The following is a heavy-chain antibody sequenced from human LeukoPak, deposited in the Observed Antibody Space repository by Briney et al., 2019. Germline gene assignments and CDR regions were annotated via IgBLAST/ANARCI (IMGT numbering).Heavy chain of an antibody. CDR3: ARLFTRAWEYRYGMDV. V-gene: IGHV4-39*02. D-gene: IGHD1-26*01. CDR1: GGSLRTDGSY. CDR2: IYIDGIT. J-gene: IGHJ6*02. Sequence: SETLPLTCTVSGGSLRTDGSYWAWIRQPPGKGLEWIGSIYIDGITHYNSSLQSRVTLSIDTSKNHFSLRLTSVTAADTAVFYCARLFTRAWEYRYGMDVWGQGTAVTVSS.